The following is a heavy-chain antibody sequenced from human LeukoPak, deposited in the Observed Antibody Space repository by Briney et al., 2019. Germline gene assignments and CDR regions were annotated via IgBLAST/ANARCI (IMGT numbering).Heavy chain of an antibody. V-gene: IGHV4-59*01. CDR1: GGSSHNYY. CDR2: IYYSGST. D-gene: IGHD3-9*01. CDR3: ARGPTRYYFDY. Sequence: PSETLSLTCTVSGGSSHNYYWSWIRQPPGKGLEWIAYIYYSGSTNCNPSLKSRVTISIDTSKNQFSLKLSSVTAADTAVYYCARGPTRYYFDYWGQGTPVTVSS. J-gene: IGHJ4*02.